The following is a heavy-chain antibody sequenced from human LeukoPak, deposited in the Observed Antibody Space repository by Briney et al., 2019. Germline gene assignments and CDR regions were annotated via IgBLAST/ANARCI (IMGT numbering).Heavy chain of an antibody. CDR2: ISGSGDNT. Sequence: GGSLRLSCAASGFTFSSYAMSWVRQAPGKGLEWVSGISGSGDNTYYADSVKGRFTISRDNSKNTLYVQVNSLGTEDTAAYYWEKETYYVSSVFFYFTSGAQGPL. CDR1: GFTFSSYA. D-gene: IGHD3-16*01. CDR3: EKETYYVSSVFFYFTS. J-gene: IGHJ4*02. V-gene: IGHV3-23*01.